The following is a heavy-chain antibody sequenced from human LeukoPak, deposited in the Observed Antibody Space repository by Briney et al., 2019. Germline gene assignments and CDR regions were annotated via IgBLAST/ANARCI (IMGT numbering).Heavy chain of an antibody. D-gene: IGHD6-19*01. J-gene: IGHJ4*02. CDR1: GFTFSSYG. CDR3: ARDPGRADSSGWYGHFDY. Sequence: GGSLRLSCAASGFTFSSYGMHWVRQAPGKGLEWVAFIRYDGSNKYYADSVKGRFTISRDNSKNALYLQMNSLRAEDTAVYYCARDPGRADSSGWYGHFDYWGQGTLVTVSS. V-gene: IGHV3-30*02. CDR2: IRYDGSNK.